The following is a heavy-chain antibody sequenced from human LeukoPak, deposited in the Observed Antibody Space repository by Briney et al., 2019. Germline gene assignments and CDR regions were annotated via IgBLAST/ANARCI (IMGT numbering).Heavy chain of an antibody. CDR3: ARGSRFLDY. Sequence: ASVKVSCKASGYTFSSDYIHWVRQAPGQGLEWLGIINPSGGRTTYGQNFQGRVTMTRDTSTSTVYMELSSLRSEDTAVYYCARGSRFLDYWGQGTLVTVSS. V-gene: IGHV1-46*01. D-gene: IGHD3-3*01. CDR2: INPSGGRT. CDR1: GYTFSSDY. J-gene: IGHJ4*02.